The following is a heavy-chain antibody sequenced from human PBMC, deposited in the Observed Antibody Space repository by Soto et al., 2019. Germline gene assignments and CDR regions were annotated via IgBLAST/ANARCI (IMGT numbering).Heavy chain of an antibody. CDR2: IWSDGTNK. Sequence: QVQLVGSGGGVVQPGRSLRLSCAASGVTFSNYAMHWVRQAPGKGLEWVAVIWSDGTNKYYADSVKGRFTISRDDSKNTLYLQMNSLTAEDTAVYFCARDASAYDGGWYPRGFDPWGQGTLVTVSS. CDR1: GVTFSNYA. J-gene: IGHJ5*02. V-gene: IGHV3-33*01. CDR3: ARDASAYDGGWYPRGFDP. D-gene: IGHD6-19*01.